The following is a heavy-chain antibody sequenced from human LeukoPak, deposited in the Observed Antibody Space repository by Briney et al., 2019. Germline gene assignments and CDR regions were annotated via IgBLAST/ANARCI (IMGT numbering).Heavy chain of an antibody. CDR2: IYTSGSA. CDR3: ARVIGYDSSGYYHMDAFDI. V-gene: IGHV4-4*07. CDR1: GGSISSYY. Sequence: PSETLSLTCTVSGGSISSYYGSWIRQPAGKGLEWIGRIYTSGSANYNPSLKGRVTMSVDTSKNQFSLKLSSVTAADTAVYYCARVIGYDSSGYYHMDAFDIWGQGTMVTVSS. D-gene: IGHD3-22*01. J-gene: IGHJ3*02.